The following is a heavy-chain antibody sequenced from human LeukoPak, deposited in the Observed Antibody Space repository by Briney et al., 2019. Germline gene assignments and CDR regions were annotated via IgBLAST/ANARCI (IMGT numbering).Heavy chain of an antibody. CDR2: INTNTGNP. Sequence: ASVKVSCKASGYTFTSYAMNWVRQAPGQGLEWMGWINTNTGNPTYAQGFTGRFVFSLDTSVSTAYLQISSLKAEDPAVYYCATPSITYSSSWYEDTYYFDYWGQGTLVTVSS. J-gene: IGHJ4*02. CDR1: GYTFTSYA. CDR3: ATPSITYSSSWYEDTYYFDY. D-gene: IGHD6-13*01. V-gene: IGHV7-4-1*02.